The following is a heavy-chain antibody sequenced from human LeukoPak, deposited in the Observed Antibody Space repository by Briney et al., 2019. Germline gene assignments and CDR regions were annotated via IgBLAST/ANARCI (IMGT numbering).Heavy chain of an antibody. Sequence: PSETLSLTCTVSGDSITSADYYWGWIRQSAGKGLEWIGRIYTSGTTNYNPSLKSRVTMSVDTSKNQFSLKLSSVTAADTAVYYCARGHDCSGGSCVNWFDPWGQGTLVTVSS. V-gene: IGHV4-61*02. J-gene: IGHJ5*02. CDR2: IYTSGTT. D-gene: IGHD2-15*01. CDR3: ARGHDCSGGSCVNWFDP. CDR1: GDSITSADYY.